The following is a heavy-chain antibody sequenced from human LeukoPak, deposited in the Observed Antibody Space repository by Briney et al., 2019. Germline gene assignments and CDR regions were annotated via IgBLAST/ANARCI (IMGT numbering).Heavy chain of an antibody. CDR1: GFNFNGYG. Sequence: PGGSLRLSCEAFGFNFNGYGMHWVRKAPGKGLERVAVIWYDGTNKNYADSVKGRFTISRDNSKNTMYLQMNSLRIEDTALYYCAKDGAAAGTGPIDYWGQGIMVTVSS. CDR3: AKDGAAAGTGPIDY. D-gene: IGHD6-13*01. V-gene: IGHV3-30*02. J-gene: IGHJ4*02. CDR2: IWYDGTNK.